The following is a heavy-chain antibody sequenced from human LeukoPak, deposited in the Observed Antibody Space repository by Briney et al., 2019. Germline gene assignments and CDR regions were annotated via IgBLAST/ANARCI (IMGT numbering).Heavy chain of an antibody. CDR1: GGSLSSSSYY. V-gene: IGHV4-39*01. CDR3: ARRFYYDSSGYRDAFDI. D-gene: IGHD3-22*01. CDR2: IYYSGST. J-gene: IGHJ3*02. Sequence: SETLSLTCTVSGGSLSSSSYYWGWIRPPPGKGLEWIGSIYYSGSTYYNPSLKSRVTISVDTSKNQFSLKLSSVTAADTAVYYCARRFYYDSSGYRDAFDIWGQGTMVTVSS.